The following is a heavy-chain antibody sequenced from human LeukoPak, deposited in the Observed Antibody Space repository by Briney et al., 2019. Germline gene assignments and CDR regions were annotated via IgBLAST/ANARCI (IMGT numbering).Heavy chain of an antibody. D-gene: IGHD7-27*01. CDR2: IDGSGDKT. CDR3: AKVQFNWGPIDY. CDR1: GFTFSNFA. V-gene: IGHV3-23*01. J-gene: IGHJ4*02. Sequence: GGSLRLSCAASGFTFSNFAIRWVRQVPGKGLEWVSSIDGSGDKTHYPDSVRGRLTVSRDNSKNTLYLQMNSLRVEDTVTYFCAKVQFNWGPIDYWGQGTPVIVSS.